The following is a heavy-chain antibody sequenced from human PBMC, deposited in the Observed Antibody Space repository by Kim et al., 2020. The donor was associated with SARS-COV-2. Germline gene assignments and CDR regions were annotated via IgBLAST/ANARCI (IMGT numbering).Heavy chain of an antibody. V-gene: IGHV4-30-2*05. J-gene: IGHJ4*01. CDR3: ARTDYGANWRNFED. Sequence: NPSLKRRLIMSVDTSKNQFSLKLASVSAADTAVYYCARTDYGANWRNFEDWGHGTLVSVSS. D-gene: IGHD4-17*01.